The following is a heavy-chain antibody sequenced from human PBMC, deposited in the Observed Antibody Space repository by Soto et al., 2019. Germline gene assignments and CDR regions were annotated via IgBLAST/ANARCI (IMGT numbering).Heavy chain of an antibody. CDR3: ARLTDTAIYYFAF. CDR2: IYPGDSDI. CDR1: GYIFTTSL. J-gene: IGHJ4*02. V-gene: IGHV5-51*01. D-gene: IGHD5-18*01. Sequence: GESLKISCKGSGYIFTTSLIGWVRQMPGKGLEWMGLIYPGDSDIRYSPSFQGQVTISADKSISTAYLQWSSLKASDTAIYYCARLTDTAIYYFAFWGQGTLVTVSS.